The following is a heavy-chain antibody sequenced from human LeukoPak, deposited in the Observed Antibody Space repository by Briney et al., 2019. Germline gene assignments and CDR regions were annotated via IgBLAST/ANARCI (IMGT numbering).Heavy chain of an antibody. CDR1: GFTFSSYW. V-gene: IGHV3-74*01. CDR2: INTDGSST. J-gene: IGHJ4*02. CDR3: ALPGNY. Sequence: GGSLRLSCAASGFTFSSYWMHWVRQAPGKGLAWVSRINTDGSSTSYADSVKGRFTISRDNAKNTVYLQMNSLRAEDTAVYYCALPGNYWGPGTLVTVSS.